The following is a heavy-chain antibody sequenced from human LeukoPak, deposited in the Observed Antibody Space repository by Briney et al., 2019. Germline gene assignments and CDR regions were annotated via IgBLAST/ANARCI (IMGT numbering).Heavy chain of an antibody. D-gene: IGHD6-13*01. V-gene: IGHV3-21*01. CDR1: GFTFSSYS. Sequence: GGSLRLSCAASGFTFSSYSMNWVRRAPGKVLECVSSISRSSRYIYYADSVKGRFTISRDNAKNSLYLQMNSLRAEDTAVYYCARWQQQLDKGFDPWGQGTLVTVSS. CDR3: ARWQQQLDKGFDP. CDR2: ISRSSRYI. J-gene: IGHJ5*02.